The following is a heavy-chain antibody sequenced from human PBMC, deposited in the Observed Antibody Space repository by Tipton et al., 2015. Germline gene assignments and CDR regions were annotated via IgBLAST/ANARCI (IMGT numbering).Heavy chain of an antibody. V-gene: IGHV4-61*03. D-gene: IGHD5-12*01. CDR1: GASVSSDIYY. J-gene: IGHJ3*01. CDR2: IYHSGSTNYST. CDR3: ARDFLYSGFYAFDL. Sequence: TLSLTCTVSGASVSSDIYYWNWIRQPPGKGLEWIGYIYHSGSTNYSTNYNPSLKSRVSISVDTSKNHVSLKLTSVAPADTAVYYCARDFLYSGFYAFDLWGQGTVVTVSS.